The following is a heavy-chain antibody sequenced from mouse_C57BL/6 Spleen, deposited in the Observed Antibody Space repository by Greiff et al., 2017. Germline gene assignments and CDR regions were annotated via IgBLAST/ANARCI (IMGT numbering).Heavy chain of an antibody. CDR3: PRCVSFPAYAMHY. V-gene: IGHV1-55*01. CDR1: GYTFTSYW. Sequence: QVPLQLPGAELVKSGASVKMSCKASGYTFTSYWLTWVKQRPGQGLAWIGDIYPGSGSTNYNEKFNSKATLTVDTSSSPAYMQLSSLTSEDSAVYYCPRCVSFPAYAMHYWRQRTSVTVSS. CDR2: IYPGSGST. J-gene: IGHJ4*01.